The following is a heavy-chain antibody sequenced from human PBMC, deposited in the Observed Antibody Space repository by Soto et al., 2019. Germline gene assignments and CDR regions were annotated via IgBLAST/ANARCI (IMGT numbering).Heavy chain of an antibody. CDR3: AKGQAAQIYGMDV. D-gene: IGHD6-25*01. Sequence: LRLSCAASGFTFSSYAMSWVRQAPGKGLEWVSAISGSGGSTYYADSVKGRFTISRDNSKNTLYLQMNSLRAEDTAVYYCAKGQAAQIYGMDVWGQGTTVTVSS. J-gene: IGHJ6*02. V-gene: IGHV3-23*01. CDR2: ISGSGGST. CDR1: GFTFSSYA.